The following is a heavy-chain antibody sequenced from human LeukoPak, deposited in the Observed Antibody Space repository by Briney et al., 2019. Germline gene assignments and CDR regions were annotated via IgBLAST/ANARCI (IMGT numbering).Heavy chain of an antibody. D-gene: IGHD1-14*01. Sequence: SETLSLTCAVYGGSFTTYDWSWIRQAPGKGLEWIGEVNHSGYTNHNPSLKSRVTISADTSKNQFTLKLNSVTAADTTVYYCAREPDRIRFDPWGQGTLVTVSS. V-gene: IGHV4-34*01. CDR2: VNHSGYT. J-gene: IGHJ5*02. CDR3: AREPDRIRFDP. CDR1: GGSFTTYD.